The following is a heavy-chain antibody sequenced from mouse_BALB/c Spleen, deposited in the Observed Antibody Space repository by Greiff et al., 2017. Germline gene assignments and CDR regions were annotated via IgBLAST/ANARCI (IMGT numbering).Heavy chain of an antibody. J-gene: IGHJ3*01. D-gene: IGHD3-2*01. CDR3: ARGDSSGAWFAY. CDR1: GFNIKDTY. V-gene: IGHV14-3*02. CDR2: IDPANGNN. Sequence: EVQLQQSGAELVKPGASVKLSCTASGFNIKDTYMHWVKQRPEQGLEWIGRIDPANGNNKYDPKFQGQATITADTSSNTAYLQLSSLTSEDTAVYYCARGDSSGAWFAYWGQGTLVTVSA.